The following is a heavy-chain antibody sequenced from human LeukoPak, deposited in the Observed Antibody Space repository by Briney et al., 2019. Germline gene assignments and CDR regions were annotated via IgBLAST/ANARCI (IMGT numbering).Heavy chain of an antibody. V-gene: IGHV3-74*01. CDR2: INSDGSST. Sequence: GGSLRLSCAASGFTFSSYAMSWVRQAPGKGLVWVSRINSDGSSTSYADSVKGRFTISRDNAKNTLYLQMNSLRAEDTAVYYCARGPRTYWYFDLWGRGTLVTVSS. D-gene: IGHD1-7*01. J-gene: IGHJ2*01. CDR1: GFTFSSYA. CDR3: ARGPRTYWYFDL.